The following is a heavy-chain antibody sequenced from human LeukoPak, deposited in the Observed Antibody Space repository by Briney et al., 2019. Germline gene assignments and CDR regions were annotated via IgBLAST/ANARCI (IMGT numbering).Heavy chain of an antibody. D-gene: IGHD4-17*01. J-gene: IGHJ5*02. CDR2: ISGSGDST. Sequence: PGGSLRLSCAASGFTFSSYAMSWVRQAPGKGLEWVSAISGSGDSTYYADSVKGRFTVSRDNSKNTLYLQMNSLRAEDTAVYYCARYGDYKYNWFDPWGQGILVTVSS. CDR1: GFTFSSYA. V-gene: IGHV3-23*01. CDR3: ARYGDYKYNWFDP.